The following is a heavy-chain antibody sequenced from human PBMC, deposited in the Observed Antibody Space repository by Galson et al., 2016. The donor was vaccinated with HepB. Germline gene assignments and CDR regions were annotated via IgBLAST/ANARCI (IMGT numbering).Heavy chain of an antibody. CDR1: GGTFSDYV. V-gene: IGHV1-69*05. D-gene: IGHD4-11*01. CDR2: IIPMFATA. J-gene: IGHJ6*03. CDR3: ARDSNPDGYYYYYYMDV. Sequence: SVKVSCKASGGTFSDYVINWVRQAPGQGLEWMGGIIPMFATANYAQKFQGRVTMTRDTSTSTVYMELSSLTSEDTAVYYCARDSNPDGYYYYYYMDVWGKGTTVTVSS.